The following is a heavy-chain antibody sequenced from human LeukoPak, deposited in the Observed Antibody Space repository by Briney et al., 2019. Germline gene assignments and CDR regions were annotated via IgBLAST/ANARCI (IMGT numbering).Heavy chain of an antibody. D-gene: IGHD1-14*01. J-gene: IGHJ4*02. Sequence: GGPLRLSCAASGFTFSSYGMSWVRQAPGKGLEWVSSISSSSSYIYYADSVKGRFTISRDNAKNSLSLQMNSLRAEDTAMYYCGAGYYFDYWGQGTLVTVSS. CDR3: GAGYYFDY. CDR2: ISSSSSYI. V-gene: IGHV3-21*06. CDR1: GFTFSSYG.